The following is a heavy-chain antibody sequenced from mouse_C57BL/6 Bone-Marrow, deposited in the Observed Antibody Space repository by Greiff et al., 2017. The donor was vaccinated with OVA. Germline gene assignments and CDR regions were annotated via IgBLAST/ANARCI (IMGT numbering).Heavy chain of an antibody. CDR1: GYSFTDYN. CDR3: ASSYYYGNWDWYFDV. V-gene: IGHV1-39*01. CDR2: ITPNYGTT. D-gene: IGHD1-1*01. J-gene: IGHJ1*03. Sequence: VQLQQSGPELVKPAASVKISFTASGYSFTDYNMNWVKQSNGRSLQWIGVITPNYGTTSSNQKFKGKATLTVDQSSSTAYMQLNSLTSEDSAVYYCASSYYYGNWDWYFDVWGTGTTVTVSS.